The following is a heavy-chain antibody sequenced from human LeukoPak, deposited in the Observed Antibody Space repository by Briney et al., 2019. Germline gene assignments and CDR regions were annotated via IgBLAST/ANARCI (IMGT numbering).Heavy chain of an antibody. V-gene: IGHV3-53*01. CDR3: ARGGLGYCSSTSCDPHDY. D-gene: IGHD2-2*01. CDR1: GFTVSSNY. J-gene: IGHJ4*02. Sequence: GGSLRLSCAASGFTVSSNYMSWVRQAPGKGLEWVSVIYSGGSTYYADSVKGRFTISRDNAKNSLYLQMNSLRAEDTAVYYCARGGLGYCSSTSCDPHDYWGQGTLVTVSS. CDR2: IYSGGST.